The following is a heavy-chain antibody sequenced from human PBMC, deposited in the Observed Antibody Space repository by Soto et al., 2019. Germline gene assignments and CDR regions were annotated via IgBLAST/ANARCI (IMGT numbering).Heavy chain of an antibody. V-gene: IGHV3-23*01. Sequence: LRLSCEASGFTFINYAMSWVRQAPGKGLEWVASISDTGGDSYYADSMDGRFTISRDNSKNTLYLQINSLRAEDTAVYYCVRDLYRSATMPCLDHWGQGTLVTVSA. CDR3: VRDLYRSATMPCLDH. CDR2: ISDTGGDS. D-gene: IGHD1-1*01. J-gene: IGHJ4*02. CDR1: GFTFINYA.